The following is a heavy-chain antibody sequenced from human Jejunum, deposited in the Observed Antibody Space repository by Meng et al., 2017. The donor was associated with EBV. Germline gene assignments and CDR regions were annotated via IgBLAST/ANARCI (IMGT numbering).Heavy chain of an antibody. V-gene: IGHV3-21*01. CDR2: ISSSSSYI. D-gene: IGHD6-6*01. J-gene: IGHJ4*02. CDR3: ARCIYSSSGYFDY. Sequence: EVQLVESGGGLVKPGGSLRLACASSGFTFSSYSMNWVRQAPGKGLGWVSFISSSSSYIYYADSVKVRFTISRDNAKNSLYLQMNSLRAEDTAVYYCARCIYSSSGYFDYWGQGTLVTVCS. CDR1: GFTFSSYS.